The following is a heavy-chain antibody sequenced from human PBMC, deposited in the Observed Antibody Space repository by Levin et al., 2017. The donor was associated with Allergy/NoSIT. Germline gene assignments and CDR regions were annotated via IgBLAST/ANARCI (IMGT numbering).Heavy chain of an antibody. Sequence: ASVKVSCAASGFTFSSYWMSWVRQAPGKGLEWVANIKQDGSEKYYVDSVKGRFTISRDNAKNSLYLQMNSLRAEDTAVYYCARQYSSGWFDNWFDPWGQGTLVTVSS. D-gene: IGHD6-19*01. CDR2: IKQDGSEK. V-gene: IGHV3-7*01. CDR3: ARQYSSGWFDNWFDP. CDR1: GFTFSSYW. J-gene: IGHJ5*02.